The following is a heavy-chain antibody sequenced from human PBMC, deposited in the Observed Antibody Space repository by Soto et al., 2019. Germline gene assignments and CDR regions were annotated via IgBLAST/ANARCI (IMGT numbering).Heavy chain of an antibody. D-gene: IGHD2-2*01. Sequence: GGSLRLSCAASGFTFSSYWMHWVRQAPGKGLEWVSSISSSSSYIYYADSVKGRFTISRDNAKNSLYLQMNSLRAEDTAVYYCASGDIVVVPAAQGYYHYYMDVRGKGTTVTVSS. J-gene: IGHJ6*03. CDR3: ASGDIVVVPAAQGYYHYYMDV. CDR2: ISSSSSYI. V-gene: IGHV3-21*01. CDR1: GFTFSSYW.